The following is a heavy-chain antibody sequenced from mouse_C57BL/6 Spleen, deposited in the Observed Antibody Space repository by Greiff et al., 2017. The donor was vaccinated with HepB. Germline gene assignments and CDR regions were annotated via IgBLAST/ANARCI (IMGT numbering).Heavy chain of an antibody. J-gene: IGHJ4*01. V-gene: IGHV1-26*01. CDR1: GYTFTDYY. D-gene: IGHD2-4*01. Sequence: EVQLQQSGPELVKPGASVKISCKASGYTFTDYYMNWVKQSHGKSLEWIGDINPNNGGTSYNQKFKGKATLTVDKSSSTAYMELRSLTSEDSAVYYCARSFELRRYYYAMDYWGQGTSVTVSS. CDR2: INPNNGGT. CDR3: ARSFELRRYYYAMDY.